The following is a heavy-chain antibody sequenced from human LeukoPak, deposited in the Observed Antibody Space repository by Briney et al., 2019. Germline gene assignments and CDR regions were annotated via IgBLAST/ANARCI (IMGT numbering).Heavy chain of an antibody. J-gene: IGHJ5*02. CDR1: GDSVTSNS. Sequence: SSETLSLTCTVSGDSVTSNSWSWIRQPPGKGLEWIGYISDGGSTNYNPSLKSRVTMSVDTSKKQISLKLSSVTAADTAVYYCARFTFYSLSVLGWFDPWGQGALVTVSS. V-gene: IGHV4-59*02. CDR3: ARFTFYSLSVLGWFDP. CDR2: ISDGGST. D-gene: IGHD2/OR15-2a*01.